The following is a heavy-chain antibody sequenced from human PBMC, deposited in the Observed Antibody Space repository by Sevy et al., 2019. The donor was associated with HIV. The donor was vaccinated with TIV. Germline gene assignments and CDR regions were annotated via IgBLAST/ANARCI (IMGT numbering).Heavy chain of an antibody. D-gene: IGHD3-22*01. CDR1: GFTFSSYA. CDR3: ARKYDSSGYFDY. Sequence: GGSLRLSCAASGFTFSSYAMNWVRQAPGKGLEWVSGISGSGGSGDKTNYADSVKGRFTISKDDSKNSLYLQLNSLRAEDTAIYYCARKYDSSGYFDYWGQGTLVTVST. V-gene: IGHV3-23*01. J-gene: IGHJ4*02. CDR2: ISGSGGSGDKT.